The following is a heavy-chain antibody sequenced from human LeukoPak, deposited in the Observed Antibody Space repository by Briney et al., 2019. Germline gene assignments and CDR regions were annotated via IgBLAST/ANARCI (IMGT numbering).Heavy chain of an antibody. V-gene: IGHV3-30*01. D-gene: IGHD2-2*01. CDR2: ISYDGSNK. Sequence: GRSLRLSCAASGFTFSSYAMHWVRQAPGKGLEWVAVISYDGSNKYYADSVKGRFTISRDNSKNTLYLQMNSLRAEDTAVYYCARDDSRRVVVPAAAACDYWGQGTPVTVSS. CDR3: ARDDSRRVVVPAAAACDY. CDR1: GFTFSSYA. J-gene: IGHJ4*02.